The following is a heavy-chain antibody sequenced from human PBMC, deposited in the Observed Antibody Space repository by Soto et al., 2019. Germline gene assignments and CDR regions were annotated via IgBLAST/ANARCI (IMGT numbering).Heavy chain of an antibody. CDR1: GYTFTSYA. CDR3: ARDLDTAMAVDY. Sequence: ASVKVSCKASGYTFTSYAMHWVRQAPGQRLEWMGWINAGNGNTKYSQKFQGRVTITRDTSASTAYMELSSLRSEDTAVYYCARDLDTAMAVDYWGQGTLVTVSS. D-gene: IGHD5-18*01. V-gene: IGHV1-3*01. J-gene: IGHJ4*02. CDR2: INAGNGNT.